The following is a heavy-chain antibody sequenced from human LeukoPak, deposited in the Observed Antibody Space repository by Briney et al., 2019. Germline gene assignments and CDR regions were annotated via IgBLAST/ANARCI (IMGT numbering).Heavy chain of an antibody. CDR2: IYYSGST. J-gene: IGHJ4*02. V-gene: IGHV4-39*07. CDR3: ARVSGELGHFDY. Sequence: SETLSLTCTVSGGSIISSSYYWGWIRQPPGKGLEWIGSIYYSGSTYYNPSLKSRVTISVDTSKNQFSLKLSSVTAADTAVYYCARVSGELGHFDYWGQGTLVTVSS. CDR1: GGSIISSSYY. D-gene: IGHD7-27*01.